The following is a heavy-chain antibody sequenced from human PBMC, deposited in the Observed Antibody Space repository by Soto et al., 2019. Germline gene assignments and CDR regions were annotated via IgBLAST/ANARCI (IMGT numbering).Heavy chain of an antibody. V-gene: IGHV1-8*01. CDR1: GCTFTSYD. CDR3: ASNYYDSSGSSPSYYYYYGMDV. CDR2: MNPNSGNT. D-gene: IGHD3-22*01. Sequence: ASVKVSCKASGCTFTSYDINWVRQATGQGLEWMGWMNPNSGNTGYAQKFQGRVTMTRNTSISTAYTELSSLRSEDTAVYYCASNYYDSSGSSPSYYYYYGMDVWGQGTTVTVSS. J-gene: IGHJ6*02.